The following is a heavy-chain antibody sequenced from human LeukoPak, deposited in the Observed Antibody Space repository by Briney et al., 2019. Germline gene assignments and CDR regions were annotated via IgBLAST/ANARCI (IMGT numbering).Heavy chain of an antibody. CDR1: GFTFSSYA. Sequence: GGSLRLSCAASGFTFSSYAMSWVRQAPGKGLEWVSAISGSGGSTYYADSVKGRFTISRDNSKNTLYLQMNSLRAEDTAVYYCARDVLPNYYYYYGMDVWGQGTTVTVSS. CDR2: ISGSGGST. V-gene: IGHV3-23*01. D-gene: IGHD3-10*01. J-gene: IGHJ6*02. CDR3: ARDVLPNYYYYYGMDV.